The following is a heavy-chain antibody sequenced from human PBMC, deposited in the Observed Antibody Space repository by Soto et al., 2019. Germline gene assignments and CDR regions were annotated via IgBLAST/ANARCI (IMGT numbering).Heavy chain of an antibody. Sequence: SETLSLTCTVSGGSINNNGYFWSWIRQPPGSGLEWIGHIYKSGSTYSNPSLKSRLTISVDTSKNQFSLKLSSVTAADTAVYYCARGPSGDKVDYWGQGTLVTVSS. D-gene: IGHD1-26*01. CDR3: ARGPSGDKVDY. CDR1: GGSINNNGYF. V-gene: IGHV4-30-4*01. J-gene: IGHJ4*02. CDR2: IYKSGST.